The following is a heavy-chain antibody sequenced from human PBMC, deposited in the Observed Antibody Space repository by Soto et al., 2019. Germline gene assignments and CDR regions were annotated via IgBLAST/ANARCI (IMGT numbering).Heavy chain of an antibody. D-gene: IGHD3-16*02. V-gene: IGHV3-21*01. J-gene: IGHJ6*02. CDR3: ARSLRYTVYNNRGYYYGMDV. Sequence: EVQLVESGGGLVKPGGSLRLSCAASGFTFSSYSMNWVRQAPGKGLEWVSSISSSSSYIYYADSVKGRFTISRDNAKNSLYLQMNSLRAEDTAVYYCARSLRYTVYNNRGYYYGMDVWGQGTTVTVSS. CDR2: ISSSSSYI. CDR1: GFTFSSYS.